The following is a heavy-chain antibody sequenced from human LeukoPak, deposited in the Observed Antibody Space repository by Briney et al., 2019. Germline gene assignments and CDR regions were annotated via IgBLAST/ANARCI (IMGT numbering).Heavy chain of an antibody. CDR1: GFTVNRSY. V-gene: IGHV3-66*01. J-gene: IGHJ3*01. CDR3: VRGGTSVTAPF. Sequence: GGSLRLSCAASGFTVNRSYMNWVRQARGKGLDWVSVIYSGGSTNYADSVKGRFTISRDNSKNMVYLQMNSLRAEDTAVYYCVRGGTSVTAPFWGQGTMVTVSS. CDR2: IYSGGST. D-gene: IGHD2-21*02.